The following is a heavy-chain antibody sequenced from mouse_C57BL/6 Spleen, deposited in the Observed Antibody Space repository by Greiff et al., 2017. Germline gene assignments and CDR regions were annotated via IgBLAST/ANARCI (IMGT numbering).Heavy chain of an antibody. CDR3: STPFEFITPVVAPRYFDV. D-gene: IGHD1-1*01. CDR2: ISSGSSTI. CDR1: GFTFSDYG. V-gene: IGHV5-17*01. J-gene: IGHJ1*03. Sequence: EVKLVESGGGLVKPGGSLKLSCAASGFTFSDYGMHWVRQAPEKGLEWVAYISSGSSTIYYADTVKGRFTISRDNAKNTLFLQMTSLRSEDTAMYFCSTPFEFITPVVAPRYFDVWGTGTTVTVSS.